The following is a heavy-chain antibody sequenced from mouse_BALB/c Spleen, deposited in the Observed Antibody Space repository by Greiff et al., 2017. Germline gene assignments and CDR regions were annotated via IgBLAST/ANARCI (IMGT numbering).Heavy chain of an antibody. V-gene: IGHV14-4*02. D-gene: IGHD3-2*01. J-gene: IGHJ3*01. CDR1: GFNIKDYY. CDR2: IDPENGDT. CDR3: NAWAGDRAY. Sequence: EVQLQQSGAELVRSGASVKLSCTASGFNIKDYYMHWVKQRPEQGLEWIGWIDPENGDTEYAPKFQGKATMTADTSSNTAYLQLSSLTSEETAVYYCNAWAGDRAYWGQGTLVTVSA.